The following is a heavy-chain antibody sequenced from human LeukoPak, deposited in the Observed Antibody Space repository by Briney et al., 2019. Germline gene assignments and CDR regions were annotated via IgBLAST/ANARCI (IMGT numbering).Heavy chain of an antibody. CDR3: AKVNNYDDY. D-gene: IGHD1/OR15-1a*01. Sequence: PGGSLRLSCAASGFTFSSYWMSWVRQAPGKGLEWVANIKQDGSEKYYVDSVKGRFTISRDNSKNMIYLQMNSLRGEDSAVYYCAKVNNYDDYWGQGTLVTVSS. CDR1: GFTFSSYW. J-gene: IGHJ4*02. CDR2: IKQDGSEK. V-gene: IGHV3-7*01.